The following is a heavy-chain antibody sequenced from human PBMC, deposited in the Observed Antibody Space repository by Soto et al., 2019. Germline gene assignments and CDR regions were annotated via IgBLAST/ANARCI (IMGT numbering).Heavy chain of an antibody. Sequence: SVKVSCKASGYNFTSYGISWVRQAPGQGLAWMGWISAYNGNTNYAQKLQGRVTMTTDTSTSTAYMELRSLRCGDTAVYYRARNHCRRTSCYLYYYYGMDVWGQGTTVTVSS. CDR3: ARNHCRRTSCYLYYYYGMDV. J-gene: IGHJ6*02. CDR1: GYNFTSYG. CDR2: ISAYNGNT. D-gene: IGHD2-2*01. V-gene: IGHV1-18*01.